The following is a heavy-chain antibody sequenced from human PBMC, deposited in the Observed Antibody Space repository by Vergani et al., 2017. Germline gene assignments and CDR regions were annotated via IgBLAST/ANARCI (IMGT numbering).Heavy chain of an antibody. V-gene: IGHV1-2*02. CDR2: INSNSGGT. CDR3: ARSYNLGISGEFDY. D-gene: IGHD1-14*01. Sequence: QVQLVQSGAEVKKPGASVKVSCKASGYTFTSYDINWVRQAPGQGLEWMGWINSNSGGTNYAQKFQGRVTMTRDTSISTAYMELSRLRSDDTAVYYCARSYNLGISGEFDYWGQGTLVTVSS. J-gene: IGHJ4*02. CDR1: GYTFTSYD.